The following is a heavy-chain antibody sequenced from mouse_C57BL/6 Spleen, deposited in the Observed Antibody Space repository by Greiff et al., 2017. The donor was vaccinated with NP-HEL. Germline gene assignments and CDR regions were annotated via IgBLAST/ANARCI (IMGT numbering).Heavy chain of an antibody. V-gene: IGHV1-69*01. D-gene: IGHD4-1*01. J-gene: IGHJ2*01. Sequence: QVQLQQPGAELVMPGASVKLSCKASGYTFTSYWMHWVKQRPGQGLEWIGELDPSDSYTNYNQKFKGKSTLTVDKSSSTAYMQLSSLTSEDSAVYYCARTDSNWDGPYFDYWGQGTTLTVSS. CDR2: LDPSDSYT. CDR3: ARTDSNWDGPYFDY. CDR1: GYTFTSYW.